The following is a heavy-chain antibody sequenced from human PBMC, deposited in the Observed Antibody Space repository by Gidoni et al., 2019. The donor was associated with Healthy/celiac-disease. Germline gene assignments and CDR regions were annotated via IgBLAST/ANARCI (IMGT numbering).Heavy chain of an antibody. D-gene: IGHD5-12*01. V-gene: IGHV4-59*01. CDR2: IYYSGST. J-gene: IGHJ6*02. Sequence: QVQLQESGPGLVKPSETLSLTCTVSGGSIRSYYWSWIRQPPGKGLEWNGYIYYSGSTNYNPSLKSRVTISVDTSKNQFSLKLSSVTAADTAVYYCARDLGRGMATINYYDYYGMDVWGQGTTVTVSS. CDR3: ARDLGRGMATINYYDYYGMDV. CDR1: GGSIRSYY.